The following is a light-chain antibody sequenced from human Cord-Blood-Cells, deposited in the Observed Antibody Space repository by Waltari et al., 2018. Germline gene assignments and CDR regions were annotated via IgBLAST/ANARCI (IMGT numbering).Light chain of an antibody. V-gene: IGKV1-39*01. CDR3: QRSYSTPPD. J-gene: IGKJ3*01. CDR1: QSISSY. Sequence: DIQMTQSPSSLSASVGDRVTITCRESQSISSYLNWYQQKPGKAPKLLIYAASSVQSVVPSMFSGTRSGTDFTLTISSLQPEDFATYYCQRSYSTPPDFGPGTKVDIK. CDR2: AAS.